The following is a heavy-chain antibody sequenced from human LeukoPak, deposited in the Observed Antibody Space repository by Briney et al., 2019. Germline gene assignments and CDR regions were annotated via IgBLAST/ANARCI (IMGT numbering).Heavy chain of an antibody. CDR3: AKTIVGATHSAAFDI. CDR1: GFPFSASA. Sequence: GGSLRLSCAASGFPFSASAMTWVRQAPGKGLEWVSHILSTGTTYYADSVKGRFTISRDNSKNTLYLQMNSLRAEDTAVYYCAKTIVGATHSAAFDIWGQGTMVTVSS. D-gene: IGHD1-26*01. V-gene: IGHV3-23*01. CDR2: ILSTGTT. J-gene: IGHJ3*02.